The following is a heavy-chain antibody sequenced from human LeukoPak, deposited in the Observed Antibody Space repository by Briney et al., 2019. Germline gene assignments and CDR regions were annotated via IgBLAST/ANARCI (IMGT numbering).Heavy chain of an antibody. D-gene: IGHD3-16*01. V-gene: IGHV4-4*07. CDR1: GGSMSSYY. J-gene: IGHJ3*02. Sequence: WETLSLTCTVSGGSMSSYYWSWIRQPAGKGLEWIGRIYTSGSNNYNPSLKSRVTMSVDTSKNQFSLKLSSVTAADTAVYYCARELGYDYVLSDAFDIWGQGTMVTVSS. CDR3: ARELGYDYVLSDAFDI. CDR2: IYTSGSN.